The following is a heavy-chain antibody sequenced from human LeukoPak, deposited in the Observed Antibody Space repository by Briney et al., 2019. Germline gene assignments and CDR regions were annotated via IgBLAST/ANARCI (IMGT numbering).Heavy chain of an antibody. D-gene: IGHD6-13*01. CDR1: GFTFDDYA. CDR3: AKDISDSSSWYYFDY. J-gene: IGHJ4*02. Sequence: AGRSLRLSCAASGFTFDDYAMHWVRQAPGKGLEWVSGISWNSGSIGYADSVKGRFTISRDNAENSLYLQMNSLRAEDTALYYCAKDISDSSSWYYFDYWGQGTLVTVSS. CDR2: ISWNSGSI. V-gene: IGHV3-9*01.